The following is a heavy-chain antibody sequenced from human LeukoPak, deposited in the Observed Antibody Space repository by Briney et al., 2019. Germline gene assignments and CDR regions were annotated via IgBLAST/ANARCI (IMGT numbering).Heavy chain of an antibody. D-gene: IGHD1-14*01. CDR2: INPSGGST. J-gene: IGHJ3*02. CDR1: GYTFTSYY. Sequence: ASLKVSCKASGYTFTSYYMHWVRQATGQGLEWMGIINPSGGSTSYAQKFQGRDTMTRATYTSTVYKELSSLRTEDTAVYYCARQVRGLRPTGAFDIWGQGTMVSVSS. CDR3: ARQVRGLRPTGAFDI. V-gene: IGHV1-46*01.